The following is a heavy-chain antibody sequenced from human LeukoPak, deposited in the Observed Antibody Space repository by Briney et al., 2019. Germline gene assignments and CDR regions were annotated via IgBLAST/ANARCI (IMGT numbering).Heavy chain of an antibody. CDR2: ISSSSYI. CDR1: GFTFSDYS. CDR3: ASSSGWHNYFDN. D-gene: IGHD6-19*01. V-gene: IGHV3-21*01. Sequence: PGGSLRLSCAAPGFTFSDYSMNWVRQAPGKGLEWVSSISSSSYIYYADSVKGRFTISRDNAKNSLYLQMNSLRAEDTAVYYCASSSGWHNYFDNWGQGTLVTVSS. J-gene: IGHJ4*02.